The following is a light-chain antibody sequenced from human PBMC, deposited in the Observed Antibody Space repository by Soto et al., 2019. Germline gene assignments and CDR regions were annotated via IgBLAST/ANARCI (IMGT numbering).Light chain of an antibody. Sequence: QSALTQPRSVSRSPGQSVTISCTGTSSDVGGYSFVSWYQQHPGKAPKLMIYDVSKRPSGVPDRFSGSKSGNTASLTISGLQAEDEADYYCCSYAGSYTYVFGTGTKLTVL. V-gene: IGLV2-11*01. CDR1: SSDVGGYSF. J-gene: IGLJ1*01. CDR2: DVS. CDR3: CSYAGSYTYV.